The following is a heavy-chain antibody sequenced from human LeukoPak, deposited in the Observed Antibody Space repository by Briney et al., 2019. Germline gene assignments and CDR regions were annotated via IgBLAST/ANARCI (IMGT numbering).Heavy chain of an antibody. CDR3: ARGSVPAAYYRNPDFDY. Sequence: ASVKVSCKVSGYTLTELSMHWVRQAPGKGLEWMGGFDPEDGETTYAQKFQGRVTMTEDTSTDTAYMELSSLRSDDTAVYYCARGSVPAAYYRNPDFDYWGQGTLVTVSS. D-gene: IGHD2-2*01. CDR1: GYTLTELS. CDR2: FDPEDGET. V-gene: IGHV1-24*01. J-gene: IGHJ4*02.